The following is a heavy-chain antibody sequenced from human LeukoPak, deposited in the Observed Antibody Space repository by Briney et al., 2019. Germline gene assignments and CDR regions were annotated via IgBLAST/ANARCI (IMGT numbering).Heavy chain of an antibody. J-gene: IGHJ4*02. CDR2: IKQDGSEK. V-gene: IGHV3-7*04. Sequence: GGSLRLSCAASGFTFSSYWLSWVRQAPGKGLEWVANIKQDGSEKYYVDSVKGRFTIYRDNAKNSLDLQMSSLRAEDTAVYYCARGPRAYCSSTSCYVGLDYWGQGTLVTVSS. D-gene: IGHD2-2*01. CDR3: ARGPRAYCSSTSCYVGLDY. CDR1: GFTFSSYW.